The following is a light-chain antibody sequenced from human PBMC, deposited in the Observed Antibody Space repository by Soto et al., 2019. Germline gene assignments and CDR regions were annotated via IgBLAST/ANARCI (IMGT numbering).Light chain of an antibody. CDR2: DVI. Sequence: QSVLTQPPSVSGSPGQSVTISCTVTSSDVGDYEHVSWYQLAPGTAPKLLISDVINRPSGVPDRFSGSKSGNTASLTISGLQAEDEADYYCSSYTSSSTYVFGTGTKVTVL. CDR3: SSYTSSSTYV. V-gene: IGLV2-18*02. J-gene: IGLJ1*01. CDR1: SSDVGDYEH.